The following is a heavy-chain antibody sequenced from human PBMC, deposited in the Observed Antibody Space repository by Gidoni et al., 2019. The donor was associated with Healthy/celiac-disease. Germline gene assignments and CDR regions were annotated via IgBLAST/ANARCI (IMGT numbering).Heavy chain of an antibody. CDR2: INHSGST. Sequence: QVQLQQWRAGLLKPSETLSLTCAVYVGSFSGYYWSWIRQPPGKGLEWIGEINHSGSTNYNPSLKSRVTRSVDTSKNQFSLKLSSVTAADTAVYYCARGPEEGIRNWYFDLWGRGTLVTVSS. CDR1: VGSFSGYY. CDR3: ARGPEEGIRNWYFDL. D-gene: IGHD6-13*01. V-gene: IGHV4-34*01. J-gene: IGHJ2*01.